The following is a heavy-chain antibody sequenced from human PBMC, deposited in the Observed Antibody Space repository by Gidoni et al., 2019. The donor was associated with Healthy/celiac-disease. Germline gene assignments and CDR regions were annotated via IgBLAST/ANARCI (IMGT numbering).Heavy chain of an antibody. Sequence: EVQLVESGGGLVKPGGSLRLSCAASGFTFSSYSMNWVRQAPGKGLEWVSSISSSSSYIYYADSVKGRFTISRDNAKNSLYLQMNSLRAEDTAVYYCARDLYSGSHSFDYWGQGTLVTVSS. CDR2: ISSSSSYI. CDR1: GFTFSSYS. J-gene: IGHJ4*02. V-gene: IGHV3-21*01. D-gene: IGHD1-26*01. CDR3: ARDLYSGSHSFDY.